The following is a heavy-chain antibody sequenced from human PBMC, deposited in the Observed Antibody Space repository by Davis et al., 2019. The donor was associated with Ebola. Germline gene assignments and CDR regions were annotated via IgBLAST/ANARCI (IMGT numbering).Heavy chain of an antibody. CDR2: FDPEDGET. CDR1: GYTLTKLS. CDR3: TKGSPREVATGSGFDI. V-gene: IGHV1-24*01. J-gene: IGHJ3*02. Sequence: ASVKVSCKVSGYTLTKLSMHWVRQAPGKGLEWMGGFDPEDGETIYAQKFQGRVTMTEDTSTDTAYMELSGLRSEDTAVYYCTKGSPREVATGSGFDIWGQGTIVTVS. D-gene: IGHD1-1*01.